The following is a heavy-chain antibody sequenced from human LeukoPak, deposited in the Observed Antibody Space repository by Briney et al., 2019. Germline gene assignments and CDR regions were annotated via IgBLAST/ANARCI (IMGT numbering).Heavy chain of an antibody. J-gene: IGHJ5*02. CDR2: IYHSGST. V-gene: IGHV4-4*02. D-gene: IGHD6-13*01. CDR3: ARDPGYSSSWGSRWFDP. Sequence: SETLSLTCAVSGGSISSSNWWSWVRQPPGKGLEWIGEIYHSGSTNYNPSLKSRVTISVDKSKNQFSLKLSSVTAADTAVYYCARDPGYSSSWGSRWFDPWGQGTLVTVSS. CDR1: GGSISSSNW.